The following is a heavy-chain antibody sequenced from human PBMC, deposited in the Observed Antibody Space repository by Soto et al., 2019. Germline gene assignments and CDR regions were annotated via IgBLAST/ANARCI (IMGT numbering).Heavy chain of an antibody. V-gene: IGHV1-3*05. D-gene: IGHD5-18*01. Sequence: QVQLVQSGAEEKKPGASVKVSCKASGYTFTSYAMHWVRQAPGQRLEWMGWINAGNGNTKYSQKFQGRVTFTRDTSARTAYLELSSLRSEDTAVYYCAAGGVYTYGRGMDVWGQGTTVTVSS. J-gene: IGHJ6*02. CDR1: GYTFTSYA. CDR2: INAGNGNT. CDR3: AAGGVYTYGRGMDV.